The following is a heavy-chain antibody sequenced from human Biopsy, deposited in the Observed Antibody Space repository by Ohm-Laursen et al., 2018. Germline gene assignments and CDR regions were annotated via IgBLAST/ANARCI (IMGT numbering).Heavy chain of an antibody. V-gene: IGHV4-59*01. Sequence: SETLSLTWTVSGGSIKSYYWNWIRQSPGKGLEWIGFIYYTGHTNYNPSLKSRATISVDTSKNQFSLKLSSVTAADTAVFFCARLYRLDDYWNDDPPDAFDVWGQGTMVTVSS. D-gene: IGHD3-3*01. CDR1: GGSIKSYY. CDR2: IYYTGHT. CDR3: ARLYRLDDYWNDDPPDAFDV. J-gene: IGHJ3*01.